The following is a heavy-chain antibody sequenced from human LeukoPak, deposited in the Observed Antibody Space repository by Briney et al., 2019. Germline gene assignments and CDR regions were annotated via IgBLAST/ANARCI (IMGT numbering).Heavy chain of an antibody. J-gene: IGHJ4*02. CDR3: VRHISTNTGYFDS. CDR2: VYYDGTS. V-gene: IGHV4-39*01. CDR1: GGSINSHSYY. D-gene: IGHD5-24*01. Sequence: SETLSLTCTVSGGSINSHSYYWGWIRQPPGKGLEWIGSVYYDGTSYSNPSLKSRVAVFVDTSRDQFSLDLSFVTAADTALYYCVRHISTNTGYFDSCGQGTLVSVSS.